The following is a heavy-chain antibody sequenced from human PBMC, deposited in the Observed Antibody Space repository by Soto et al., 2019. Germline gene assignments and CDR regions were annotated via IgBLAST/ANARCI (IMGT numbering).Heavy chain of an antibody. V-gene: IGHV3-74*01. CDR1: GFTFSSYW. CDR2: INSDGSST. CDR3: ARSQKQSDWFAP. D-gene: IGHD4-4*01. Sequence: EVQLVESGGGLVQPGGSLRLSCAASGFTFSSYWMHWVRQAPGKGLVWVSRINSDGSSTSYADSVKGRFTISRDNAKNTLYLQMNSLRAEDTAVYYCARSQKQSDWFAPWGQGTLVTVSS. J-gene: IGHJ5*02.